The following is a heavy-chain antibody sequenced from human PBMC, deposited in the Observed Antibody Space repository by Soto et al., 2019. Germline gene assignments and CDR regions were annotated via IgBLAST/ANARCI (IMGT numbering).Heavy chain of an antibody. CDR3: VRDSPIGSTFSGYDGIDY. J-gene: IGHJ4*02. Sequence: ASVKVSCKAAGYTFTNYGISWVRQAPGQGLEWMGWIVTYNGNTQSTQKLQGRVTMTTDTSTSTAYMEMRSLRSDDTAVYYCVRDSPIGSTFSGYDGIDYWGQGTLVTVSS. V-gene: IGHV1-18*01. D-gene: IGHD5-12*01. CDR2: IVTYNGNT. CDR1: GYTFTNYG.